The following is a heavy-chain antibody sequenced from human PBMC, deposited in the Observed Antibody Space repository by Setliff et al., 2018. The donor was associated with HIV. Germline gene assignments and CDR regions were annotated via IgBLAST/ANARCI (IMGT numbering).Heavy chain of an antibody. J-gene: IGHJ3*02. CDR2: IYYSGST. Sequence: SETLSLTCTVSGGSISTYYWSWIRQPPGKGLEWVGYIYYSGSTNYNPSLKSRVSISVDTSKNQFSLKLSSVTAADTAMYYCGRVGFGELFGAFDIWGQGIMVTVSS. CDR1: GGSISTYY. D-gene: IGHD3-10*01. CDR3: GRVGFGELFGAFDI. V-gene: IGHV4-59*01.